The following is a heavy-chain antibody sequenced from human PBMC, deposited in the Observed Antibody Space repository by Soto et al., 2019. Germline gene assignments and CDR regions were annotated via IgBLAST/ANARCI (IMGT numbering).Heavy chain of an antibody. CDR3: AKGTYYDSSGSIDY. V-gene: IGHV3-23*01. CDR2: ISGSGGST. D-gene: IGHD3-22*01. Sequence: GGSLRLSCAASGFTFSSYAMSWVRQAPGKGLEWVSAISGSGGSTYYADSVKGRFTISRDNSKNTLYLQMNSLRAEDTAVYYCAKGTYYDSSGSIDYWGQGTLVTVSS. CDR1: GFTFSSYA. J-gene: IGHJ4*02.